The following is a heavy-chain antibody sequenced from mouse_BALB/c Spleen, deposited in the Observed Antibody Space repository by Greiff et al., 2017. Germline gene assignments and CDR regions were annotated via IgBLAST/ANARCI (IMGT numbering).Heavy chain of an antibody. CDR1: GFNIKDTY. J-gene: IGHJ1*01. V-gene: IGHV14-3*02. D-gene: IGHD3-1*01. CDR2: IDPANGNT. CDR3: ARSGPWYFDV. Sequence: EVKLVESGAELVKPGASVKLSCTASGFNIKDTYMHWVKQRPEQGLEWIGRIDPANGNTKYDPKFQGKATITADTSSNTAYLQLSSLTSEDTAVYYCARSGPWYFDVWGAGTTVTVSS.